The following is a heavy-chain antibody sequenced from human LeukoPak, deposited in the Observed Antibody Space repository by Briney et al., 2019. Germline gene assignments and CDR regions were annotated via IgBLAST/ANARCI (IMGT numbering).Heavy chain of an antibody. D-gene: IGHD3-22*01. CDR1: GFTFSSYA. Sequence: GGSLRLSCAASGFTFSSYAMSWVRQAPGKGLEWVSAISGSGGSTYYADSVKGRFTISRDNSKNTLYLQMNSLRAEDTAVYYCALKGVSYYDSRIDAFDIWGQGTMVTVSS. V-gene: IGHV3-23*01. CDR3: ALKGVSYYDSRIDAFDI. CDR2: ISGSGGST. J-gene: IGHJ3*02.